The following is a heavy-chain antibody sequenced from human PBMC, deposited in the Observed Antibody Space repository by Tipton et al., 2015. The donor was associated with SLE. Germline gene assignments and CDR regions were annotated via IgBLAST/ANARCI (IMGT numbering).Heavy chain of an antibody. V-gene: IGHV4-59*12. J-gene: IGHJ4*02. D-gene: IGHD6-19*01. Sequence: TLSLTCTVSGGSISSYYWSWIRQPPGKGLEWIGYIYYSGSTNYNPSLKSRVTISVDTSKNQFSLKLSSVTAADTAVYYCARRRWLVRGFDYWGQGTLVTVSS. CDR1: GGSISSYY. CDR2: IYYSGST. CDR3: ARRRWLVRGFDY.